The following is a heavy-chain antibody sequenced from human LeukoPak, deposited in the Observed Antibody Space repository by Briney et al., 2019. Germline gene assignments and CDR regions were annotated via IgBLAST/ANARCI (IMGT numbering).Heavy chain of an antibody. CDR3: AKLPAAERYYFDY. D-gene: IGHD6-13*01. V-gene: IGHV3-23*01. J-gene: IGHJ4*02. CDR1: GFTFSSYA. CDR2: ISGSGGST. Sequence: GGSLRLSCAASGFTFSSYAMSWVRQAPGKGLEWVSAISGSGGSTYYADSVKGRFTISRDNSKNTLYLQVNSLRAEDTAVYYCAKLPAAERYYFDYWGQGTLVTVSS.